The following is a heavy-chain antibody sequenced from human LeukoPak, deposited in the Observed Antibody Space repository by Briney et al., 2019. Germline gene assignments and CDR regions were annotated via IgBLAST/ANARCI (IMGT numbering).Heavy chain of an antibody. CDR2: TYYRSKWYN. D-gene: IGHD3-3*01. J-gene: IGHJ4*02. Sequence: SQTLSLTCAISGDSVSSNSAAWNWIRQSPSRGLEWLGRTYYRSKWYNDYAVSVKSRITINPDTSKNQFSLQLNSVTPEDTAVYYCTRGLYYDFWPNYFDYWGQGTLVTVSS. CDR3: TRGLYYDFWPNYFDY. V-gene: IGHV6-1*01. CDR1: GDSVSSNSAA.